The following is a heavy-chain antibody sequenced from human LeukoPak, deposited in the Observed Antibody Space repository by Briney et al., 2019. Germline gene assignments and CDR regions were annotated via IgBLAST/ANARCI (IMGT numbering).Heavy chain of an antibody. CDR2: IKQDGSET. D-gene: IGHD1-26*01. CDR3: ARDGELGSPADAFDI. CDR1: GFTFRSYW. J-gene: IGHJ3*02. V-gene: IGHV3-7*01. Sequence: GGSLRLSCAASGFTFRSYWMTWVRHYPGKGLEWVANIKQDGSETYYADSVRGRFTISRDNAKRSLYLQMNSLRAEDTAVYYCARDGELGSPADAFDIWGQGTMVTVSS.